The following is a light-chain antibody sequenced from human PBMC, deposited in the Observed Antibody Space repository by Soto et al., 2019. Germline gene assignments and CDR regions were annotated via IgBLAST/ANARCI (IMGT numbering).Light chain of an antibody. J-gene: IGKJ4*01. Sequence: IQMTQSPSSLSASVGDRVTITCRASQSVSNYLNWYQQKVGKAPQLLIYFASTLQKGVPSRFSGSGSGTDFTPTISSLQPEDFATYFRQQCYTTPRTFGGGTKVDIK. CDR3: QQCYTTPRT. CDR2: FAS. V-gene: IGKV1-39*01. CDR1: QSVSNY.